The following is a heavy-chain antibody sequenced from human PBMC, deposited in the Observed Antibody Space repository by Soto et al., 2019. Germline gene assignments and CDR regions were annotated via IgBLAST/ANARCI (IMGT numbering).Heavy chain of an antibody. V-gene: IGHV3-30*18. Sequence: QVQLVESGGGVVQPGRSLRLSCAASGFTFSSYGMHWVRQAPGKGLEWVAVISYDGSNKYYADSVKGRFTISRDNSKNTRYLQMNSLRAEDTAVYYCAKDMSGGWSGDTIDYWGQGTLVTVSS. CDR1: GFTFSSYG. D-gene: IGHD3-3*01. J-gene: IGHJ4*02. CDR3: AKDMSGGWSGDTIDY. CDR2: ISYDGSNK.